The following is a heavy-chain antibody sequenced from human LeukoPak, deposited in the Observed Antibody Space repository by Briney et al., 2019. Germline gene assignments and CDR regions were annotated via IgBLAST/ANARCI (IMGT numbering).Heavy chain of an antibody. CDR2: IRASGST. D-gene: IGHD3-16*01. V-gene: IGHV4-4*07. CDR3: ARNLGYNWFGP. J-gene: IGHJ5*02. CDR1: GDSIGSYY. Sequence: PSETLSLTCTVSGDSIGSYYWSWIRQPAGKGLEWIGRIRASGSTNYYPSLGGRVTMSVDTSKNQFSLNLTSVTAADTAVYHCARNLGYNWFGPWGQGTLVTVSS.